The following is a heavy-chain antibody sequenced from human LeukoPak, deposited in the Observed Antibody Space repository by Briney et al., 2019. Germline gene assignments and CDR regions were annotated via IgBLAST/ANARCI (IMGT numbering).Heavy chain of an antibody. CDR1: GYTFTGYY. CDR2: INPNSGGT. V-gene: IGHV1-2*02. Sequence: GASVKVSCKASGYTFTGYYMHWVRQGPGQGLEWIGWINPNSGGTNYAQKFQGRVTMTRDTSISTAYMELSRLRSDDTAVYYCAKPRKYCSSTSCYVDWFDPWGQGTLVTVSS. J-gene: IGHJ5*02. CDR3: AKPRKYCSSTSCYVDWFDP. D-gene: IGHD2-2*01.